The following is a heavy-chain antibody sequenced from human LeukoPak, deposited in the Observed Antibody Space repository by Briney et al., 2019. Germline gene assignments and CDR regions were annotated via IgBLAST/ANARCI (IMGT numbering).Heavy chain of an antibody. CDR3: AKDPDYGDYSTFDY. Sequence: GGSLRLSCAASGFTFSSYTMSWVRQAPGKGLEWVSAISGSGGSTYYADSVKGRFTISRDNSKNTLYLQMNSLRAEDTSVYYCAKDPDYGDYSTFDYWGQGTLVTVSS. CDR1: GFTFSSYT. V-gene: IGHV3-23*01. J-gene: IGHJ4*02. D-gene: IGHD4-17*01. CDR2: ISGSGGST.